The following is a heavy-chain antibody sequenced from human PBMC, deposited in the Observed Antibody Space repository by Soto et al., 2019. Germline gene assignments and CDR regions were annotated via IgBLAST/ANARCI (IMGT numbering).Heavy chain of an antibody. D-gene: IGHD3-22*01. J-gene: IGHJ4*02. CDR1: GYSFAGYW. CDR3: ARQIYDSDSGPNFQYFFDS. CDR2: IDPSDSQT. Sequence: LKISCKGSGYSFAGYWITWVRQMPGKGLEWMGRIDPSDSQTYYSPSFRGHVTISAAKSITTVFLQWSSLRASDTAMYYCARQIYDSDSGPNFQYFFDSWCQGTLVTVSS. V-gene: IGHV5-10-1*01.